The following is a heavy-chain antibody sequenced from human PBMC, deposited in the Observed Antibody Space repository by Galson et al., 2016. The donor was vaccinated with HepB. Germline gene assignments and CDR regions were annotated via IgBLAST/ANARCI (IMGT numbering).Heavy chain of an antibody. D-gene: IGHD3-16*01. CDR3: ARDVGHLYGLRFFYGMDV. V-gene: IGHV4-59*13. Sequence: SETLSLTCSVSGASIENNQWSWIRQPPGKGLEWIGYIDDSGNIKYSPSLQSRVTISIDASKNQFSLNVTSVTGGDTAVYFCARDVGHLYGLRFFYGMDVWGQGTLVTVSS. CDR2: IDDSGNI. J-gene: IGHJ6*02. CDR1: GASIENNQ.